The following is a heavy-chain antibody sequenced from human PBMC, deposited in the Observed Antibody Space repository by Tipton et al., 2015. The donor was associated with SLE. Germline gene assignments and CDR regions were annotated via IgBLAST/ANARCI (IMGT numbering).Heavy chain of an antibody. V-gene: IGHV4-39*07. D-gene: IGHD3-10*01. J-gene: IGHJ4*02. CDR1: GGAISSSSYS. Sequence: TLSLTCTVSGGAISSSSYSWGWIRQPPGKGVEWIGSIYYSGSTYYNPSLKGRVTISVDTSKNQFSLKLSSVTAADTAVYYCARMERAYGSLDYWGQGTLVTVSS. CDR3: ARMERAYGSLDY. CDR2: IYYSGST.